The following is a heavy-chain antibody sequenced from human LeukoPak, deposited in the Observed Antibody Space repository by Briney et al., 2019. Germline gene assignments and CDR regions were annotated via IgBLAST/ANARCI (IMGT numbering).Heavy chain of an antibody. Sequence: SQTLSLTCAISGDSVSSNSAAWNWIRQSPSRGLEWLGRTFYRSKWYNDYAVSVKSRITINPDTSMNQFSLQLNSVTPEDTAVYYCARDLGRWLQGTWFDPWGQGTLVTVSS. D-gene: IGHD5-24*01. J-gene: IGHJ5*02. V-gene: IGHV6-1*01. CDR1: GDSVSSNSAA. CDR2: TFYRSKWYN. CDR3: ARDLGRWLQGTWFDP.